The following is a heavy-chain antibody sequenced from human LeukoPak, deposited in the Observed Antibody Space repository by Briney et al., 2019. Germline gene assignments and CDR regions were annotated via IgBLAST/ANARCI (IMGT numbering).Heavy chain of an antibody. V-gene: IGHV3-30*02. Sequence: GGSLRLSCAASGSTFSIYGMHWVRQAPGKGLEWVAFIWFDGSNKYYADSVKGRFTISRGNSKNTLYLQMNSLRAEDTAVYYXXXXXXTXTTSYNYFDPWGQGTLVTVSS. CDR2: IWFDGSNK. D-gene: IGHD1-7*01. J-gene: IGHJ5*02. CDR1: GSTFSIYG. CDR3: XXXXXTXTTSYNYFDP.